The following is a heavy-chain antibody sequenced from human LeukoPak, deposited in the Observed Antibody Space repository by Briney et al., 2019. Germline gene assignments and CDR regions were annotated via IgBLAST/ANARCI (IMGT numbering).Heavy chain of an antibody. J-gene: IGHJ4*02. Sequence: GESLKISCKGSGYSFTSYWIGWVRQMPGKGLEWMGIIYPGDSDTRYSPSFQGQVTISADKAISTAYLQWSSLKASDTAMNYCARHSPLGYCSSTSCYLEFDYWGQGTLVTVSS. CDR1: GYSFTSYW. V-gene: IGHV5-51*01. D-gene: IGHD2-2*01. CDR2: IYPGDSDT. CDR3: ARHSPLGYCSSTSCYLEFDY.